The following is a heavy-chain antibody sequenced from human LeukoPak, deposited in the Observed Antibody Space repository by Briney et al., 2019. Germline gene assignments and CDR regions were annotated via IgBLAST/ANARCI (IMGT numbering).Heavy chain of an antibody. CDR3: ARDLGYCSGGSCYGHY. J-gene: IGHJ4*02. CDR1: GYTFTGYY. D-gene: IGHD2-15*01. Sequence: ASVKVSCKASGYTFTGYYMHWVRQAPGQGLEWMGWISAYNGNTNYAQKLQGRVTMTTDTSTSTAYMELRSLRSDDTAVYYCARDLGYCSGGSCYGHYWGQGTLVTVSS. CDR2: ISAYNGNT. V-gene: IGHV1-18*04.